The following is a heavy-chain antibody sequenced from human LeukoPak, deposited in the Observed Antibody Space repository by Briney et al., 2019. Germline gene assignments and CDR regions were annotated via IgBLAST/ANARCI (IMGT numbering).Heavy chain of an antibody. Sequence: GVLRLSCAASGFTFSSYWMSWVRQAPGKGLEWVANIKQDGSEKYYVDSVKGRFTISRDNAKNSLYLQMNSLRAEDTAVYYCAREARITMVRGVIIMPPWFDPWGQGTLVTVSS. CDR1: GFTFSSYW. CDR3: AREARITMVRGVIIMPPWFDP. CDR2: IKQDGSEK. V-gene: IGHV3-7*01. J-gene: IGHJ5*02. D-gene: IGHD3-10*01.